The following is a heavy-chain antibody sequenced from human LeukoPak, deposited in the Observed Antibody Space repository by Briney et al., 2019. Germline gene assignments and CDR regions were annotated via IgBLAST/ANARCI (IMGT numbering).Heavy chain of an antibody. CDR2: IYYSGST. V-gene: IGHV4-59*08. Sequence: PSETLSLTCTVSGGSISSYYWSWIRQPPGKGLEWIGYIYYSGSTNYNPSLKSRVTISVDTSKNQFSLKLSSVTAADTAVYYCARLGSGSYRYAFDIWGQGTMVTVSS. CDR1: GGSISSYY. CDR3: ARLGSGSYRYAFDI. D-gene: IGHD1-26*01. J-gene: IGHJ3*02.